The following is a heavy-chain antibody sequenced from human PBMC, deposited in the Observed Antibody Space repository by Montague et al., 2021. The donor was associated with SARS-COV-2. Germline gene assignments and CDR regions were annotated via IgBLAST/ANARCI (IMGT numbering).Heavy chain of an antibody. D-gene: IGHD3-22*01. V-gene: IGHV4-59*13. J-gene: IGHJ4*02. CDR2: IYYSGST. CDR3: ARDSHYYDSSGHFDY. CDR1: GGSISSYY. Sequence: ETLSLTCTVSGGSISSYYWSWIRQPPGKGLEWIGYIYYSGSTNYNPSLKSRVTISVDTSKNQFSLKLSSVTAADTAVYYCARDSHYYDSSGHFDYWGQGALVTVSS.